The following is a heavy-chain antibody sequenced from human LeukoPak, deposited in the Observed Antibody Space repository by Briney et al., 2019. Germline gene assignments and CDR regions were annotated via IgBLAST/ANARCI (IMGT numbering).Heavy chain of an antibody. Sequence: GGSLRLSCTTSGFTFSNYAMSWVRQAPGKALEWVSSISGSAITTYYADSVKGRFAISRDNSKNTLYLQMTSLRAEDTAVYYCAKDQRFGDLDDYRGQGTLVTVSS. CDR2: ISGSAITT. V-gene: IGHV3-23*01. CDR3: AKDQRFGDLDDY. D-gene: IGHD3-10*01. J-gene: IGHJ4*02. CDR1: GFTFSNYA.